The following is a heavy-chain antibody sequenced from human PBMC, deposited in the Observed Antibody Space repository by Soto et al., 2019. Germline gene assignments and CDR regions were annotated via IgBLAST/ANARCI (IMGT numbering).Heavy chain of an antibody. V-gene: IGHV1-46*01. Sequence: ASVKVSCKASGYTFTSYYMHWVRQAPGQGLEWMGIIHPSGGTANYAQKFQGRVTITADKSTSTAYMELSSLRSEDTAVYYCACITGTTPYWGQGTLVTVSS. CDR2: IHPSGGTA. CDR3: ACITGTTPY. D-gene: IGHD1-7*01. J-gene: IGHJ4*02. CDR1: GYTFTSYY.